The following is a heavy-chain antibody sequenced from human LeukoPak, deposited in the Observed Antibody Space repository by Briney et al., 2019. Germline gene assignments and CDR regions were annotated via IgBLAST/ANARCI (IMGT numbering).Heavy chain of an antibody. D-gene: IGHD3-10*01. J-gene: IGHJ4*02. CDR2: ISWNSGSI. CDR3: ARDDYGSGSWNDY. CDR1: GFTFDDYA. V-gene: IGHV3-9*01. Sequence: PGRSLRLSCAASGFTFDDYAMHWVRQAPGKGLEWVSGISWNSGSIGYADSVKGRFTISRDNAKNSLYLQMNSLRAEDTALYYCARDDYGSGSWNDYWGQGTLVTVSS.